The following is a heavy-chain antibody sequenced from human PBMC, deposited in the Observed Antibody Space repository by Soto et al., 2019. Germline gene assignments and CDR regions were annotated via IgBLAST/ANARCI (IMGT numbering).Heavy chain of an antibody. J-gene: IGHJ5*02. D-gene: IGHD3-10*01. Sequence: QITLKESGPTLVRPTQTLTLTCTFSGFSLSTTGVGVGWIRQPPGKALEWLALIFWDDDKRYSPSLKSRLTITKDTSKNEVILTMTNMDTVDTATYYCAQRLRGYGLGRERANYFHPWGQGTLVTVSS. CDR3: AQRLRGYGLGRERANYFHP. CDR1: GFSLSTTGVG. V-gene: IGHV2-5*02. CDR2: IFWDDDK.